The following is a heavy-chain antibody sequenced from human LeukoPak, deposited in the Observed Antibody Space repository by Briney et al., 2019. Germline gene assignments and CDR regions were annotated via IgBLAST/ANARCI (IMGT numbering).Heavy chain of an antibody. Sequence: SETLSLTCTVSGGSISSHYWSWIRQPPGKGLEWIGYIYYSGSTDYNPSLKSRVTLSVDTSKNQFSLKVSSVTATDTAVYYCVRDRYDILSGYYNPQYNYYYMDVWGKGTTVTVSS. CDR2: IYYSGST. CDR1: GGSISSHY. CDR3: VRDRYDILSGYYNPQYNYYYMDV. D-gene: IGHD3-9*01. V-gene: IGHV4-59*11. J-gene: IGHJ6*03.